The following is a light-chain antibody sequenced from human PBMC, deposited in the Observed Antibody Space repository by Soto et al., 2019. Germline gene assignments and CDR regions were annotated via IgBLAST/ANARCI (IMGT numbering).Light chain of an antibody. CDR2: GAS. V-gene: IGKV3-20*01. CDR1: QSVTNNF. CDR3: QQYGTPLFT. J-gene: IGKJ3*01. Sequence: IVLAQSPGTLSLSPGERATLSCGASQSVTNNFLAWYQQKPGQAPRLLIYGASSGATGVPDRFSGSGSGTDFTLTISRLEHGDFAVYYCQQYGTPLFTFGPGTKVDIK.